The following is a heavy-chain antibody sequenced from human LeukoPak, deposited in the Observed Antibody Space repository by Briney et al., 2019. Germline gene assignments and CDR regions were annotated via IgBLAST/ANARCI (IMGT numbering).Heavy chain of an antibody. CDR1: GGTFSSYA. D-gene: IGHD5-18*01. Sequence: GSSVKVSCKASGGTFSSYAISWVRQAPGQGLEWMGGIIPIFGTANYAQKFQGRVTITTDESTSTAYMELSSLRSEDTAVYYCASVDTAMVTSLGYYYYYMDVWGKGTTVTVSS. CDR3: ASVDTAMVTSLGYYYYYMDV. CDR2: IIPIFGTA. J-gene: IGHJ6*03. V-gene: IGHV1-69*05.